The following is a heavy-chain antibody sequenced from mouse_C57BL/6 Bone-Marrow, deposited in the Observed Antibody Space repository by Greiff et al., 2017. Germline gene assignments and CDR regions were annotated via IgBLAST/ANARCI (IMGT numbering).Heavy chain of an antibody. Sequence: EVNLVESGGGLVQPGGSLSLSCAASGFTFTDYYMSWVRQPPGKALEWLGFIRNKANGYTTEYSASVKGRFTISRDNSQSILYLQMNALRAEDSATYYCARYEYYGSSWYFDVWGTGTTVTVSS. CDR2: IRNKANGYTT. CDR3: ARYEYYGSSWYFDV. J-gene: IGHJ1*03. V-gene: IGHV7-3*01. D-gene: IGHD1-1*01. CDR1: GFTFTDYY.